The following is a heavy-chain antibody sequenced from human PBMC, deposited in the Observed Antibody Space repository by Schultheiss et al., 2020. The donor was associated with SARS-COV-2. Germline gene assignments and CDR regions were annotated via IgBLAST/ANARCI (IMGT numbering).Heavy chain of an antibody. Sequence: GGSLRLSCAASGFTFSSYWMSWVRQAPGKGLEWVANIKQDGSEKYYVDSVKGRFTISRDNAKNSLYLQMNSLRAEDTAVYYCARFSYDYGDYDGDFFDYWGQGTLVTVSS. CDR2: IKQDGSEK. V-gene: IGHV3-7*01. D-gene: IGHD4-17*01. CDR3: ARFSYDYGDYDGDFFDY. J-gene: IGHJ4*02. CDR1: GFTFSSYW.